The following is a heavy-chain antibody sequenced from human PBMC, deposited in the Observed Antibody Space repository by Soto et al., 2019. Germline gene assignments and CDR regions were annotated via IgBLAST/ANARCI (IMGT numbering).Heavy chain of an antibody. Sequence: SETLSLTCAVSGGSISSGGYSWSWIRQPPGKGLGWIGYMYHSGSTNYNPSLKSRVTISVDTSKNQFSLKLSSVTAADTAVYYCARVDGYNLVFDYWGQGTLVTVSS. CDR3: ARVDGYNLVFDY. J-gene: IGHJ4*02. CDR2: MYHSGST. V-gene: IGHV4-30-2*01. D-gene: IGHD5-12*01. CDR1: GGSISSGGYS.